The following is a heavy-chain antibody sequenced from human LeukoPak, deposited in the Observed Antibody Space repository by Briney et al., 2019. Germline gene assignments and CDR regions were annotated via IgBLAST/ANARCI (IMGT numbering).Heavy chain of an antibody. CDR3: AGIKYGDRPRFDY. V-gene: IGHV4-59*01. CDR2: IYYSGST. Sequence: SETLSLTCTVSGGSISSYYWSWIRQPPGKGLEWIGYIYYSGSTNYNPSLKSRVTIPVDTSKNQFSLKLSPVTAAYTSVTYCAGIKYGDRPRFDYWGQGTLVTVSS. CDR1: GGSISSYY. D-gene: IGHD4-17*01. J-gene: IGHJ4*02.